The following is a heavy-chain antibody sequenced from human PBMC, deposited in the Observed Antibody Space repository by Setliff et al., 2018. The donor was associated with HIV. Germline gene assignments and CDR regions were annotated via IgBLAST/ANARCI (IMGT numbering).Heavy chain of an antibody. D-gene: IGHD4-17*01. J-gene: IGHJ4*02. CDR2: IYSTGST. Sequence: SETLSLTCTVSGASITSHYWSWIRQSPGRELEWIGYIYSTGSTNYNPSLQSRVSISMDASKNKFSLKVTSVTSADPAVYYCAKGAGFYGDYTFDYWGQGNLVTVSS. CDR1: GASITSHY. CDR3: AKGAGFYGDYTFDY. V-gene: IGHV4-59*11.